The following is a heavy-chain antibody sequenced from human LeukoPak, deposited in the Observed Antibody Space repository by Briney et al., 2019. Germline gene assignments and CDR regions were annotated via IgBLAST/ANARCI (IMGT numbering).Heavy chain of an antibody. J-gene: IGHJ3*02. CDR1: GFTFSSYW. CDR2: INSAGSST. Sequence: PGGSLRLSCAASGFTFSSYWMHWVRQAPGKGLVWFSRINSAGSSTRYADSVKSRFTISRDNAKNTLYLQMNSLRAEDTAVYYCARTHSYGSFDIWGQGTMVTVSS. CDR3: ARTHSYGSFDI. D-gene: IGHD5-18*01. V-gene: IGHV3-74*01.